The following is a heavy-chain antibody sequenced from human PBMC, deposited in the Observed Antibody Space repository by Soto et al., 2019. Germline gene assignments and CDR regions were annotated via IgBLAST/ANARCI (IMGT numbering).Heavy chain of an antibody. CDR1: GYTFTSYG. CDR3: ARDSPPVDY. CDR2: ISAYNGNT. J-gene: IGHJ4*02. V-gene: IGHV1-18*01. Sequence: QVQLVQSGAEVKKPGASVKVSCKASGYTFTSYGISWVRQAPGQGLEWMGWISAYNGNTKNAQKLQGRVTMTTDTSTGTAYMERRRLRANDADVYYLARDSPPVDYWGQGTLVTVSS.